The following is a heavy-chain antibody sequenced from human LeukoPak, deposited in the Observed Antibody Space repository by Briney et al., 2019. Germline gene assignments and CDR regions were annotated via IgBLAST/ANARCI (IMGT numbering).Heavy chain of an antibody. D-gene: IGHD5/OR15-5a*01. Sequence: GGSLRLSCAASGFTFSSSWMSWVRQAPGKGLEWVTNIKPDGSEKYYVDSVKGRFTISRDNAKNSLYLQMNSLRAEDTAVYYCTRDRHLDYWGQGTLVTVSS. CDR2: IKPDGSEK. J-gene: IGHJ4*02. V-gene: IGHV3-7*01. CDR1: GFTFSSSW. CDR3: TRDRHLDY.